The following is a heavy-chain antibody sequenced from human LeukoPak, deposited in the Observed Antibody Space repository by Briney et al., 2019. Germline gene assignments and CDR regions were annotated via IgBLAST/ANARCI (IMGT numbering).Heavy chain of an antibody. Sequence: GGSLRLSCAASGFTFSSYGMHWVRQAPGKGLEWVSSISSSSSYIYYADSVKGRFTISRDNAKNSLYLQMNSLRAEDTAVYYCARGQNSGPYDSSPAAFDIWGQGTMVTVSS. J-gene: IGHJ3*02. D-gene: IGHD3-22*01. CDR2: ISSSSSYI. V-gene: IGHV3-21*01. CDR3: ARGQNSGPYDSSPAAFDI. CDR1: GFTFSSYG.